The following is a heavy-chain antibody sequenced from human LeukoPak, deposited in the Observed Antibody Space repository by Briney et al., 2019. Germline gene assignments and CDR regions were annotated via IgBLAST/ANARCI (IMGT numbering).Heavy chain of an antibody. CDR1: GFAVSRNF. CDR2: IYTDGST. Sequence: GGSLRLSRAASGFAVSRNFMNWVRQAPGKGLEWVSVIYTDGSTYYADSVKGRFTISRDNSKNTQYLQMNSLRAEDTAVYYCASTSGYAYGWNWGQGTLVTVSS. V-gene: IGHV3-66*01. CDR3: ASTSGYAYGWN. D-gene: IGHD5-12*01. J-gene: IGHJ4*02.